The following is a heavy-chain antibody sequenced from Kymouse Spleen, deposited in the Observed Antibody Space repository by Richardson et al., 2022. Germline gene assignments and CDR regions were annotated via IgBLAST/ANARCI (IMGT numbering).Heavy chain of an antibody. CDR2: ISSSSSYI. CDR3: ARGLRYFDPFDY. Sequence: EVQLVESGGGLVKPGGSLRLSCAASGFTFSSYSMNWVRQAPGKGLEWVSSISSSSSYIYYADSVKGRFTISRDNAKNSLYLQMNSLRAEDTAVYYCARGLRYFDPFDYWGQGTLVTVSS. CDR1: GFTFSSYS. J-gene: IGHJ4*02. V-gene: IGHV3-21*03. D-gene: IGHD3-9*01.